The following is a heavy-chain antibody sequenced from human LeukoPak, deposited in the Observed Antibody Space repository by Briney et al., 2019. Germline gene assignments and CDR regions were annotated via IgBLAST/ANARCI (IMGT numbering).Heavy chain of an antibody. CDR2: ISGSGAST. J-gene: IGHJ4*02. CDR3: AKVWARLYYFDY. Sequence: GGSLRLSCAPSEFTFSTYAMSWVGQAPGKGREWVSAISGSGASTYYADSVKGRFTISRDNSKNTLYLQMNSLRAEDTAVYYCAKVWARLYYFDYWGQGTLVTVSS. V-gene: IGHV3-23*01. CDR1: EFTFSTYA. D-gene: IGHD4/OR15-4a*01.